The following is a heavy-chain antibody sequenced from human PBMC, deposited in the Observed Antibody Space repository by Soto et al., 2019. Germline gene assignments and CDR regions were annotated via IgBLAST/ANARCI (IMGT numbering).Heavy chain of an antibody. Sequence: PSQTVSLTCAISGDSVCRNSGAWNWIRLSPSRGLEWLARTYYRSRWYNDYAVFVRSRITVNPDTSKNQFSLQLTSVTPEDTAVYYCAGTTSHQWYYMDVWGKGTTVTVSS. J-gene: IGHJ6*03. D-gene: IGHD1-7*01. V-gene: IGHV6-1*01. CDR2: TYYRSRWYN. CDR3: AGTTSHQWYYMDV. CDR1: GDSVCRNSGA.